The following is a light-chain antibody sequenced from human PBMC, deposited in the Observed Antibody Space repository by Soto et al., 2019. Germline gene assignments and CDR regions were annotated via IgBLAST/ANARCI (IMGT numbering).Light chain of an antibody. CDR2: GAS. J-gene: IGKJ1*01. CDR3: QEYGSSRT. Sequence: EIVLTQSPGTLSLSPGESATLSCRASQSVSNTYLAWYQQKPGQAPRLLIYGASSRATGIPDRFSGSGSGTDFTLTISRLEPEDFAVYYWQEYGSSRTFGQGTKVEIK. CDR1: QSVSNTY. V-gene: IGKV3-20*01.